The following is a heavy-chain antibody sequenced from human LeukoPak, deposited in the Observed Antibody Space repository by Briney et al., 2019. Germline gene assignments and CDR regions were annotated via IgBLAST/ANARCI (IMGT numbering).Heavy chain of an antibody. D-gene: IGHD2-15*01. CDR3: ARGDRGLFDY. CDR1: GGSISSGSYY. Sequence: SETLSLTCTVSGGSISSGSYYWSWIRQPAGKGLEWIGSIYHSGSTYYNPSLKSRVTISVDTSKNQFSLKLSSVTAADTAVYYCARGDRGLFDYWGQGTLVTVSS. V-gene: IGHV4-39*07. CDR2: IYHSGST. J-gene: IGHJ4*02.